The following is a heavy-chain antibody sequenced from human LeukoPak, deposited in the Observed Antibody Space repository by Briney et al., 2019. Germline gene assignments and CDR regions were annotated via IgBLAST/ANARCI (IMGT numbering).Heavy chain of an antibody. CDR2: IYHSGST. J-gene: IGHJ4*02. D-gene: IGHD3-9*01. CDR3: ARHPVLRYLGT. CDR1: GGSISSSNYY. V-gene: IGHV4-39*01. Sequence: PSETLSLTCTVSGGSISSSNYYWGWIRQPPGKGLEWIGSIYHSGSTYYNPSLKSRVTISVDTSKNQFSLKLSSVSAADTAVYYCARHPVLRYLGTWGQGTLVTVSS.